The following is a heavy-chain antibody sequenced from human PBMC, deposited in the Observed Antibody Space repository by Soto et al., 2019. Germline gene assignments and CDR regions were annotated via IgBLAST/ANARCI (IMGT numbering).Heavy chain of an antibody. V-gene: IGHV1-69*01. J-gene: IGHJ6*02. D-gene: IGHD3-22*01. Sequence: QVQLVQSGAEVKKPGSSVKVSCKASGGTFSRYAISWVRQAPGQGLEWMGGIIPIFGSPAYAQTFQGRVTITPEQSTSNATMQPGSLRPQATAVYSAARARPASSAYYLQNKYYDYGMDVWGQGTPVTVAS. CDR3: ARARPASSAYYLQNKYYDYGMDV. CDR2: IIPIFGSP. CDR1: GGTFSRYA.